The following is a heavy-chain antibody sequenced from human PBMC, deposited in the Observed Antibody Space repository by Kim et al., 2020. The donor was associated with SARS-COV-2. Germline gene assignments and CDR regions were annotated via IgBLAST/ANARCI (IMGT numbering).Heavy chain of an antibody. V-gene: IGHV4-59*01. D-gene: IGHD5-18*01. CDR3: AVGYKYGVN. Sequence: SETLSLTCTVSGVSISRYYWSWIRQPPGKGLEWIGYFYYSGTTNNNPSLRSRVTWSLDTPTSQSSLNLTSVTAAETALYYSAVGYKYGVNWGRGALVT. CDR2: FYYSGTT. CDR1: GVSISRYY. J-gene: IGHJ4*02.